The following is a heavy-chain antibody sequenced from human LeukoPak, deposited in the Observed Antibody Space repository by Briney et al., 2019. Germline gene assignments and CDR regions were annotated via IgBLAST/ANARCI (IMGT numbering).Heavy chain of an antibody. Sequence: ASVKVSCKASGYTFTSYGINWVRQAPGQGLEWIGWISVYNGDTNYAPKVQGRLTMTTDTSTSTAHMELRSLRSDDTAVYYCAIGQGAITFGGTDVFDIWGQGTMVTVSS. D-gene: IGHD3-16*01. CDR3: AIGQGAITFGGTDVFDI. V-gene: IGHV1-18*01. CDR1: GYTFTSYG. CDR2: ISVYNGDT. J-gene: IGHJ3*02.